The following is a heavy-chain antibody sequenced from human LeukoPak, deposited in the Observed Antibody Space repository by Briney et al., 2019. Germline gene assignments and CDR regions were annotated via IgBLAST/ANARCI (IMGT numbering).Heavy chain of an antibody. Sequence: SVKVSCKASGGTFSSYAISWVRQAPGQGLEWMGGIIPIFGTANYAQKFQGRVTITADESTSTAYMELSSLRSEDTAVYYCATKREKYSRGWLLDYWGQGTLVTVSS. J-gene: IGHJ4*02. V-gene: IGHV1-69*01. CDR3: ATKREKYSRGWLLDY. CDR2: IIPIFGTA. CDR1: GGTFSSYA. D-gene: IGHD6-19*01.